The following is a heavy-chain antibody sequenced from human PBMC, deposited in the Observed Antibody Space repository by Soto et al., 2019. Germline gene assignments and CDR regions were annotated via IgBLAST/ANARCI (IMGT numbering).Heavy chain of an antibody. D-gene: IGHD3-3*01. CDR2: ISSSSSYI. CDR1: GFTFSSYS. V-gene: IGHV3-21*01. CDR3: ARDSIFGYHLDL. Sequence: PGGSLRLSCAASGFTFSSYSMNWVRQAPGKGLEWVSSISSSSSYIYYADSVKGRFTISRDNAKNSLYLQMNSLRAEDTAVYYCARDSIFGYHLDLWGRGTLVTVYS. J-gene: IGHJ2*01.